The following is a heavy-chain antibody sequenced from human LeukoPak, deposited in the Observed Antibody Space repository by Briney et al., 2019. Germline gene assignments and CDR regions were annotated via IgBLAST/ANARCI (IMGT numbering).Heavy chain of an antibody. Sequence: SETLSLTCTVSGGSISSYYWSWIRQPPGKGLEWIGYIYYSGSTNYNPSLKSRVTISVDTSKNQFSLKLSPVTAADTAVYYCAREGWESFDYWGQGTLVTVSS. CDR1: GGSISSYY. D-gene: IGHD1-26*01. V-gene: IGHV4-59*01. J-gene: IGHJ4*02. CDR2: IYYSGST. CDR3: AREGWESFDY.